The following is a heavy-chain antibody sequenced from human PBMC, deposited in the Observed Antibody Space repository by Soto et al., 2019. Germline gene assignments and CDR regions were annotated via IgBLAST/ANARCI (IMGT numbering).Heavy chain of an antibody. Sequence: GGSLRLSCAASGFTFSSYGMHWVRQAPGKGLEWVAVISYDGSNKYYADSVKGRFTISRDNSKNTLYLQMNSLRAEDTTVYYCAKDFLRGVLRFLEWLHVYMDVWGQGTTVTVSS. CDR2: ISYDGSNK. J-gene: IGHJ6*02. CDR1: GFTFSSYG. CDR3: AKDFLRGVLRFLEWLHVYMDV. D-gene: IGHD3-3*01. V-gene: IGHV3-30*18.